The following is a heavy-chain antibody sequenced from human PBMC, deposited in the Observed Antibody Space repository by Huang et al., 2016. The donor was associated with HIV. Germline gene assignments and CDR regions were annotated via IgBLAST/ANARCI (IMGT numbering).Heavy chain of an antibody. V-gene: IGHV4-34*02. D-gene: IGHD2-21*02. CDR2: SSHDGTT. CDR1: GGSFTDYF. CDR3: ARATATVGYYFFYGLDV. Sequence: QVQLQQWGAQLVRPSETLSLTCAVYGGSFTDYFWTWIRQTPGKGLQWIGESSHDGTTNHSASLRSRVTISIDTSKNQFSLKMTSITAAETATYYCARATATVGYYFFYGLDVWGKGTSVTVS. J-gene: IGHJ6*04.